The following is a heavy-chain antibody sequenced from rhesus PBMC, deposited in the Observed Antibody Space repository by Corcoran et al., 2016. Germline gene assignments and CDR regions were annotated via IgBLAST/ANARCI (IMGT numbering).Heavy chain of an antibody. J-gene: IGHJ5-1*01. D-gene: IGHD3-3*01. V-gene: IGHV4S11*01. Sequence: QVQLQELGPGLVKPSETLSLTCAVSGGSITRSYWSWFRQAHGKGLEWIGGIDSSGITYYNPSLKSLVTLSVDTSKNQFSLKLSSVTAADTAVYYCARQDNIWTGYWDVWGPGVLVTVSS. CDR1: GGSITRSY. CDR3: ARQDNIWTGYWDV. CDR2: IDSSGIT.